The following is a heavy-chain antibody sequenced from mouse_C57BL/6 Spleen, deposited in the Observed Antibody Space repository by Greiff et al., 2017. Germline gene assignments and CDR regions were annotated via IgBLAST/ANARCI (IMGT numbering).Heavy chain of an antibody. J-gene: IGHJ2*01. V-gene: IGHV1-26*01. CDR1: GYTFTDYY. D-gene: IGHD2-4*01. CDR3: ASGIYYDYQY. Sequence: EVQLQQSGPELVKPGASVKISCKASGYTFTDYYMNWVKQSHGKSLEWIGDINPNNGGTSYNQKFKGKATLTVDKSSSTAYMELRSLTSEDSAVYYCASGIYYDYQYWGQGTTLTVSS. CDR2: INPNNGGT.